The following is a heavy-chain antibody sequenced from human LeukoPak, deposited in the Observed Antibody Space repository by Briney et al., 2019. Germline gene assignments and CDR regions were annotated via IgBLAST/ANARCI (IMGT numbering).Heavy chain of an antibody. Sequence: RSSETLSLTCTVSGGSISSSSYYWGWIRQPPGKGLEWIGSIYYSGSTYYNPSLKSRVTISVDTSKNQFSLKLSSVTAADTAVYYCARRTRSLEPYFDYWGQGTLVTVSS. CDR3: ARRTRSLEPYFDY. V-gene: IGHV4-39*01. J-gene: IGHJ4*02. D-gene: IGHD1-14*01. CDR1: GGSISSSSYY. CDR2: IYYSGST.